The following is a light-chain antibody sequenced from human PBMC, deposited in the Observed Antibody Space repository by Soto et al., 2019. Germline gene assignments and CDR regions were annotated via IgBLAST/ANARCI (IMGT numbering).Light chain of an antibody. J-gene: IGLJ2*01. Sequence: QSALTQPASVSGSPGQSITISCTGTSNDVGRYNYVSWYQHRPGKAPKLMIYDVSNRPSGVSNRFSGSKSGNTASLTISGLQAEDEADYYCSSYTSSSTRVFGGGTKVTVL. V-gene: IGLV2-14*03. CDR1: SNDVGRYNY. CDR3: SSYTSSSTRV. CDR2: DVS.